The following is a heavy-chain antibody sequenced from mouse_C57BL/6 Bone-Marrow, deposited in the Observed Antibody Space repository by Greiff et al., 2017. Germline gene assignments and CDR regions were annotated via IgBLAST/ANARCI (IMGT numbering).Heavy chain of an antibody. Sequence: EVTLVESGGGLVKPGGSLKLSCAASGFTFSSYVMSWFRHTPEKRLYLVATISAGGSYTYSPDNVKGRFTISRDNAKNNLYLQMGHLKSEDTAMYYCARDGSSSDYWGQGTTLTVSS. CDR1: GFTFSSYV. CDR3: ARDGSSSDY. CDR2: ISAGGSYT. J-gene: IGHJ2*01. V-gene: IGHV5-4*01. D-gene: IGHD1-1*01.